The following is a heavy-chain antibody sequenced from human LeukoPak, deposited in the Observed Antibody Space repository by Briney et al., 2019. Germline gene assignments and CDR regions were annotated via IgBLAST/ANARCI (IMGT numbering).Heavy chain of an antibody. Sequence: GGSLRLSCAVSGFIFSNYRMQWVRHAPGKGLVWVSHINNDGSSRNYAESVKGRFTISRDNAKNTLYLQMNSLRAEDTAVYYCARSYGSGSYYYGYWGQGTLVTVSS. J-gene: IGHJ4*02. CDR2: INNDGSSR. V-gene: IGHV3-74*01. CDR1: GFIFSNYR. CDR3: ARSYGSGSYYYGY. D-gene: IGHD3-10*01.